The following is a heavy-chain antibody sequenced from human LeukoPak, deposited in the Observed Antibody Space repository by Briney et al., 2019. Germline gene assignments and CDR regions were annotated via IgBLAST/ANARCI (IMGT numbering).Heavy chain of an antibody. J-gene: IGHJ4*02. CDR3: ARDAGGLITIFGVVTPYYFDY. D-gene: IGHD3-3*01. V-gene: IGHV3-21*01. CDR1: GFTFSSYS. Sequence: PGGSLRLSCAASGFTFSSYSMNWVRQAPGKGLEWVSSISSSSSYIYYADSAKGRFTISRDNAKNSLYLQMNSLRAEDTAVYYCARDAGGLITIFGVVTPYYFDYWGQGTLVTVSS. CDR2: ISSSSSYI.